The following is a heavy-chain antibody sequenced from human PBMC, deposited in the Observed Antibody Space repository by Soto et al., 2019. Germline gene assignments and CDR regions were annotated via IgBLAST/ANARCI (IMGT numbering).Heavy chain of an antibody. J-gene: IGHJ4*02. CDR3: AKYDSSGYYRNSGIDY. CDR1: GFTFSSYT. V-gene: IGHV3-23*01. D-gene: IGHD3-22*01. Sequence: GGSLRLSCAASGFTFSSYTMSWVRQAPGKGLEWVSAISGSGGSTYYADSVKGRFTISRDNSKNTLYLQMNSLRAEDTAVYYCAKYDSSGYYRNSGIDYWGQGTLVTVSS. CDR2: ISGSGGST.